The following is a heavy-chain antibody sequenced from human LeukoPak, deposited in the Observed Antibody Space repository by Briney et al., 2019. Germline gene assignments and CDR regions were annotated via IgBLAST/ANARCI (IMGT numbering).Heavy chain of an antibody. V-gene: IGHV3-43*01. D-gene: IGHD6-19*01. CDR1: GFTFDDYT. Sequence: GGSLRLSCAASGFTFDDYTMHWVRQAPGKGLEWVSLISWDGGSTYYADSVKGRFTISRDNSKNTLYLQMNSLRAEDTAVYYCARPYSSGYWGQGTLVTVSS. J-gene: IGHJ4*02. CDR3: ARPYSSGY. CDR2: ISWDGGST.